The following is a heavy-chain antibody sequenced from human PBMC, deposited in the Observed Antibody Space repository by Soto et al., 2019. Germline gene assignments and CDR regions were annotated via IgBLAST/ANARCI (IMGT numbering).Heavy chain of an antibody. D-gene: IGHD4-17*01. Sequence: GGSLRLSCSGYGFTFGDYAIDWVRQAPGKGLEWVAVISGDGINKYIPHSVKGRFVISRDNSKNSVFLQMSSLGPQDTAIYYCARRLTTSVTALGYWGQGTLVTVSS. CDR1: GFTFGDYA. V-gene: IGHV3-30*09. J-gene: IGHJ4*02. CDR3: ARRLTTSVTALGY. CDR2: ISGDGINK.